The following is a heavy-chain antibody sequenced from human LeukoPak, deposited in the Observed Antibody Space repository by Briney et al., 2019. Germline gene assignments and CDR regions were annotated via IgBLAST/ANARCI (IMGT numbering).Heavy chain of an antibody. CDR1: GFTFSSYA. J-gene: IGHJ4*02. CDR2: ISGSGGST. Sequence: PGGSLRLSCAASGFTFSSYAMSWVRQAPGKGLEWVSAISGSGGSTYYADSVKGRFTISRDNSKNTLYLQMNSLRAEDTAVYYCANPGGLSAARTADYWGQGTLVTVSS. V-gene: IGHV3-23*01. CDR3: ANPGGLSAARTADY. D-gene: IGHD3-16*01.